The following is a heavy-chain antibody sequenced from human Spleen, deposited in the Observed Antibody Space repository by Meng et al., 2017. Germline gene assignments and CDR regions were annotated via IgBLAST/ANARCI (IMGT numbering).Heavy chain of an antibody. CDR2: INPNTGGA. CDR1: DYTLTSDG. J-gene: IGHJ5*02. V-gene: IGHV1-2*02. D-gene: IGHD1-7*01. CDR3: ARDGNFRSDTWFDP. Sequence: ASVKVSCKVSDYTLTSDGFSWVRQAPGQGLEWMGWINPNTGGAKFSYNFQGRVTLTRDTYIGAIYMELRSLTSDDTAIYYCARDGNFRSDTWFDPWGQGTLVTVSS.